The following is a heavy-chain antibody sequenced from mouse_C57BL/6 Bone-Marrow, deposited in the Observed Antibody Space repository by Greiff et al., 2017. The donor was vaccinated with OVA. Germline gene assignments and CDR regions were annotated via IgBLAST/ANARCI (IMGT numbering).Heavy chain of an antibody. CDR2: IDPETGGT. V-gene: IGHV1-15*01. J-gene: IGHJ2*01. CDR1: GYTFTDYE. CDR3: TFPDYFDY. Sequence: VKLLESGAELVRPGASVTLSCKASGYTFTDYEMHWVKQTPVHGLEWIGAIDPETGGTAYNQKFTGKAILTADKSSSTAYMELRSLTSEDSAVYYCTFPDYFDYWGQGTTLTVSS.